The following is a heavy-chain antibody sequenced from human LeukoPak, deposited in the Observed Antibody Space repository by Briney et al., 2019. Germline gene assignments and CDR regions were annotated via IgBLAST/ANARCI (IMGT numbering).Heavy chain of an antibody. J-gene: IGHJ4*02. CDR2: IHYSGTT. Sequence: KPSETLSLTCTVSRGSISGSYWSWLRQPPGKGEEWIGYIHYSGTTRYNPSLESRTSISVDMSKNQFSLRLSSVTAADTATYYCAKQKLDSGSGHYYFDYWGQGTLVTVSS. CDR1: RGSISGSY. V-gene: IGHV4-59*01. D-gene: IGHD2-15*01. CDR3: AKQKLDSGSGHYYFDY.